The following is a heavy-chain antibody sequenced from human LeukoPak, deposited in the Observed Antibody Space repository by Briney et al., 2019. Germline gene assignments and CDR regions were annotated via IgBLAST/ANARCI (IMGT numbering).Heavy chain of an antibody. V-gene: IGHV3-74*01. J-gene: IGHJ5*02. CDR2: INSDGSSR. CDR1: GFTFSSYW. CDR3: ARGLAVAGSSWFDP. Sequence: PGGSLRLSCAASGFTFSSYWMHWVRQVPGKGLVWVSRINSDGSSRSYVDSVMGRFTISRDNAKNTLYLQLDSLRAEDTAAYYCARGLAVAGSSWFDPWGQGTLVSVSS. D-gene: IGHD6-19*01.